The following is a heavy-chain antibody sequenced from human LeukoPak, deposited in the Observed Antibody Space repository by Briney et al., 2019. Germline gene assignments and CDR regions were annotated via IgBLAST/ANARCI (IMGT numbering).Heavy chain of an antibody. CDR1: GFTFSSYA. CDR2: ISNDGSNK. J-gene: IGHJ4*02. V-gene: IGHV3-30-3*01. CDR3: GRVAPGGRHIDY. Sequence: GGSLRLSCAASGFTFSSYAMHWVRQAPGKGLEWVAVISNDGSNKHYADSVKGRFTISRDNSKNTLYLQMNSLRAEDTAVYYCGRVAPGGRHIDYWGQGTLVTVSS. D-gene: IGHD6-13*01.